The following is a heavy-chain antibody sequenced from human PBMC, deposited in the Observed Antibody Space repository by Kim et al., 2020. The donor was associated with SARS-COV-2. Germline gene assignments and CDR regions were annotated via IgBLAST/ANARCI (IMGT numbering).Heavy chain of an antibody. V-gene: IGHV4-34*01. D-gene: IGHD3-10*01. CDR2: INHSGST. CDR1: GVSFSGYY. CDR3: ARGLQNYYGSGSYYREKDDY. J-gene: IGHJ4*02. Sequence: SETLSLTCAVYGVSFSGYYWSWIRQPPGKGLEWIGEINHSGSTNYNPSLKSRVTISVDTSKNQFSLKLSSVTAADTAVYYCARGLQNYYGSGSYYREKDDYWGQGTLVTVSS.